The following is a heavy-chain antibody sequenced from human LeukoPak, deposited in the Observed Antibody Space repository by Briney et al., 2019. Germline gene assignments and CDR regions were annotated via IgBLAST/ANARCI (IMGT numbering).Heavy chain of an antibody. D-gene: IGHD1-26*01. Sequence: ASVKVSCKASGYTFTSYGISWVRQAPGQGLEWMGWISAYNGNTNYARKFQGRVTMTTDTSTSTAYMELRSLRSDDTAVYFCARVGLGIVGAAYGMDVWGQGTTVTVSS. J-gene: IGHJ6*02. CDR1: GYTFTSYG. V-gene: IGHV1-18*01. CDR3: ARVGLGIVGAAYGMDV. CDR2: ISAYNGNT.